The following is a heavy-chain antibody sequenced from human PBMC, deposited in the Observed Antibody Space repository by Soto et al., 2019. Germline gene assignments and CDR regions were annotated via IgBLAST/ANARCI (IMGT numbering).Heavy chain of an antibody. CDR2: ISGGHTT. V-gene: IGHV3-23*01. D-gene: IGHD1-26*01. CDR3: AKDYESESYSGKYAIDS. J-gene: IGHJ5*01. Sequence: EVQLLESGGGLVQPGGSLRLSCAASGFTFSSYVMSWVRQALGKGLEWVSAISGGHTTYYADSVKGRFTISRDNSKNTLYLQMNSLRAEDTALYYCAKDYESESYSGKYAIDSWGQGTLVSVST. CDR1: GFTFSSYV.